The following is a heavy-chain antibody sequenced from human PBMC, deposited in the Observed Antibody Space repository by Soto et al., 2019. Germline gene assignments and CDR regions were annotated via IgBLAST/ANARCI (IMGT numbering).Heavy chain of an antibody. J-gene: IGHJ6*01. CDR3: ARDRHGSDWYTYYFYTLAV. D-gene: IGHD6-13*01. V-gene: IGHV3-23*01. CDR2: ISGSGESI. CDR1: GFIFSDYA. Sequence: VQLLESGGGLVQPGESLRLSCAASGFIFSDYAMTWVRQAPGKGLEWVSGISGSGESIYYADSVEGRFTISRDNSKNTLYLQMNSLRGEDTAVYYCARDRHGSDWYTYYFYTLAVW.